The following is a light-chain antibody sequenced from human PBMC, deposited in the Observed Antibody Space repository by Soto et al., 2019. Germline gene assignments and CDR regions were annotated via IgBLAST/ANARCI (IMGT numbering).Light chain of an antibody. Sequence: QSVLTQPPSVSGAPGQRVTISCTGSRSNIGAGSDVQWYQQLPGTAPKLLIYGNINRPSGVPDRFSGSKSGTSASLAITGIQAEDEADYYCQAYDSGLSGVVFGGGTKLTVL. CDR2: GNI. V-gene: IGLV1-40*01. CDR3: QAYDSGLSGVV. J-gene: IGLJ2*01. CDR1: RSNIGAGSD.